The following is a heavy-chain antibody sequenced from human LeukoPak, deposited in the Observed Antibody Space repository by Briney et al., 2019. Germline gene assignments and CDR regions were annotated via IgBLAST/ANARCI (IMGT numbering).Heavy chain of an antibody. CDR3: ARGGNLFPLDV. CDR2: INHSGST. J-gene: IGHJ6*04. D-gene: IGHD1-14*01. CDR1: GGSFSAYH. V-gene: IGHV4-34*01. Sequence: PSETLSLTCAVYGGSFSAYHWSWIRRPPGRGLEWIGEINHSGSTNYNPSLKSRVTISVDTSKNQFSLKLSSVTAADTAVYYCARGGNLFPLDVWGKGTTVTVSS.